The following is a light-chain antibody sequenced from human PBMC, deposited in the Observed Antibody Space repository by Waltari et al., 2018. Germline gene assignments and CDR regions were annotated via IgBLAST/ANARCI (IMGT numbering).Light chain of an antibody. J-gene: IGKJ4*01. CDR3: QQSYSTLSLT. V-gene: IGKV1-39*01. CDR2: AAS. Sequence: DIQMTQSPSSLSASVGDRVPITCRASQSISSYLNWYQQKPGKAPKLLIYAASSLQSGVPSRFSGSGSGTDFTLTISSLQPEDFATYYCQQSYSTLSLTFGGGTKVEIK. CDR1: QSISSY.